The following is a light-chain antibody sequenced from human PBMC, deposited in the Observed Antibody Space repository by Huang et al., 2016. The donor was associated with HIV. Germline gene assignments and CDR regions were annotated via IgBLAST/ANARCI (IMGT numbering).Light chain of an antibody. Sequence: DIVMTQSPDSMAVSLGERATINCKSSQSVLYSSNNKNSLAWYQQKPGQPPKLLIYWASTREYGFPERCSGSGSETHSTLTISSLQAEDLAVYYCQQYYSTPRTFGQGTKLEIK. CDR1: QSVLYSSNNKNS. CDR3: QQYYSTPRT. J-gene: IGKJ2*01. CDR2: WAS. V-gene: IGKV4-1*01.